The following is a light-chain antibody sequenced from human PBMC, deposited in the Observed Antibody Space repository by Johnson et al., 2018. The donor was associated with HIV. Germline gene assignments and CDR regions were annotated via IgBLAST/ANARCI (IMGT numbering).Light chain of an antibody. CDR3: GTWDSSLGAVP. CDR2: QND. CDR1: NSNIGSYY. Sequence: QFVLTQPPSVSAAPGQKVTISCSGSNSNIGSYYVSWYQQVPGTAPKLLIFQNDKRPSGIPDRFSGSKSGTSATLGITGLQTGDEADYYCGTWDSSLGAVPLGTGTKGTVL. V-gene: IGLV1-51*02. J-gene: IGLJ1*01.